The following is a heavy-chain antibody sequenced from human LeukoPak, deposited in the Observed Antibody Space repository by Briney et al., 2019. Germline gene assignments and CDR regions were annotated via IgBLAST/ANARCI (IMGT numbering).Heavy chain of an antibody. J-gene: IGHJ3*02. CDR1: GGTFNSYA. Sequence: ASVKVSCKASGGTFNSYAISWVRQAPGQGLEWVGKINPSSGGTGYAQKFQGRVTMTRDTSTSTVYMELTSLRSEDTAVYYCARDGLYCTNGVCSSDIWGQGTLVTVSS. D-gene: IGHD2-8*01. CDR2: INPSSGGT. CDR3: ARDGLYCTNGVCSSDI. V-gene: IGHV1-46*02.